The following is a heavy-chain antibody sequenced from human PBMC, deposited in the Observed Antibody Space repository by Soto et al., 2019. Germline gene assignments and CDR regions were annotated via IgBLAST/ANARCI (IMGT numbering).Heavy chain of an antibody. V-gene: IGHV1-8*01. CDR3: ARVAVAARPRWYNWFDP. D-gene: IGHD2-15*01. Sequence: QEQLVQSGAEVKKPGASVKVSCKTSGYTFTDYDINWVRQATGQGLEWIGWMNPNSGETGYAQKLQGRVTMTRSASLSTAYLELSSLRSEDTAVYYCARVAVAARPRWYNWFDPWGHGTLVTVSS. CDR2: MNPNSGET. J-gene: IGHJ5*02. CDR1: GYTFTDYD.